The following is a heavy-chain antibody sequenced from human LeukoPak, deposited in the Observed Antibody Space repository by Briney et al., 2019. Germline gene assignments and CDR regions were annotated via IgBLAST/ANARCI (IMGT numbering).Heavy chain of an antibody. D-gene: IGHD3-10*01. J-gene: IGHJ4*02. CDR1: GFTFSSYS. CDR2: ISSSGGTI. V-gene: IGHV3-48*04. Sequence: GGSLRLSCTASGFTFSSYSMNWVRQAPGKGLEWVSDISSSGGTIDYADSVKGRCSISRDNAKNSLYLHMNSLRAEDTAVYYCAKAGPGFGFDYWGQGTLVTVSS. CDR3: AKAGPGFGFDY.